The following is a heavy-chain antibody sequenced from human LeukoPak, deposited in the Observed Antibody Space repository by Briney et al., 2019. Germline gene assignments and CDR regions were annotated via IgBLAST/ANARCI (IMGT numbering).Heavy chain of an antibody. D-gene: IGHD5-24*01. CDR3: ARGRFRDGYNPDY. V-gene: IGHV3-74*03. J-gene: IGHJ4*02. CDR2: LNPDGGDT. CDR1: GVTVSSNY. Sequence: PGGSLRLSCAASGVTVSSNYMSWVRQDPGKGLVWVSRLNPDGGDTTYADSVKGRFTISRDNAKSTLFLQMNNLQAEDTALYYCARGRFRDGYNPDYWGQGTLVTVSS.